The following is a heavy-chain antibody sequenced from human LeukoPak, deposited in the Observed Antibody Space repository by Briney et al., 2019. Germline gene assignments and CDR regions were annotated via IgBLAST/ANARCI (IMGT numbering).Heavy chain of an antibody. CDR1: GYTFTGYY. CDR2: INPNSGGT. D-gene: IGHD3-22*01. CDR3: ARGRGLRNYYDSSGYDY. V-gene: IGHV1-2*02. Sequence: GASVKVSCKASGYTFTGYYMHWVRQAPGQGLEWMGWINPNSGGTNYAQKFQGRVTMTRDTSISTAYMELSRLRSDDTAVYYCARGRGLRNYYDSSGYDYWGQGTLVTVSS. J-gene: IGHJ4*02.